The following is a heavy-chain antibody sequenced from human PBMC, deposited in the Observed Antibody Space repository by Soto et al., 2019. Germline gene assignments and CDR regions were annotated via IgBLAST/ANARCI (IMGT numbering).Heavy chain of an antibody. Sequence: ASVKVSCKASGGTFSSYAISWVRQAPGQGLEWMGGIIPISGTANYAQKFQGRVTITTDESTSTAYMELSSLRSEDTAVYYCARSQGSSTSLEIYYYYYYGMDVWGQGTTVTVSS. J-gene: IGHJ6*02. D-gene: IGHD2-2*01. V-gene: IGHV1-69*05. CDR3: ARSQGSSTSLEIYYYYYYGMDV. CDR2: IIPISGTA. CDR1: GGTFSSYA.